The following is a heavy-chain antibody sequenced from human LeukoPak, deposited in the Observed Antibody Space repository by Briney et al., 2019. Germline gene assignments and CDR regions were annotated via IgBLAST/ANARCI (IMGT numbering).Heavy chain of an antibody. Sequence: SETLSLTCAVSGGSISSSNWWSWIRQPPGKGLEWIGEIYHSGSTNYSPSLKSRVTISVDTSKNQFSLKLSSVTAADTAVYYCARSTSRRDYYDSSGYYKFDYWGQGTLVTVSS. CDR2: IYHSGST. J-gene: IGHJ4*02. D-gene: IGHD3-22*01. CDR3: ARSTSRRDYYDSSGYYKFDY. CDR1: GGSISSSNW. V-gene: IGHV4-4*02.